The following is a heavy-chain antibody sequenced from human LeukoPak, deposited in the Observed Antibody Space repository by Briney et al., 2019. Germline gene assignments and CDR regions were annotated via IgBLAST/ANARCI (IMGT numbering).Heavy chain of an antibody. CDR1: GYTFTGYY. V-gene: IGHV1-2*02. D-gene: IGHD6-19*01. Sequence: ASVKVSCKASGYTFTGYYMHWVRQALGQGLEWMGWINPNSGGTNYAQKFQGRVTMTRDTSISTAYMELSRLRSDDAAVYYCARASGWYEDFDYWGQGTLVTVSS. J-gene: IGHJ4*02. CDR3: ARASGWYEDFDY. CDR2: INPNSGGT.